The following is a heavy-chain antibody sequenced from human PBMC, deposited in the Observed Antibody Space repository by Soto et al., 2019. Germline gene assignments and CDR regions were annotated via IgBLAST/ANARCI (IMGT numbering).Heavy chain of an antibody. D-gene: IGHD2-15*01. V-gene: IGHV3-64D*06. J-gene: IGHJ4*02. CDR3: VKQAHGLDGVAFDY. CDR1: GFIFSEST. Sequence: EVQLVESGGGLVQPGVSLRLSCSASGFIFSESTIYWVRQVPGKGLAAISAVSTSGRSTYYADSVKDRFTISRDNSKNTLFLQMGSLRPEDTAIYYCVKQAHGLDGVAFDYWGQGTQVTVAS. CDR2: VSTSGRST.